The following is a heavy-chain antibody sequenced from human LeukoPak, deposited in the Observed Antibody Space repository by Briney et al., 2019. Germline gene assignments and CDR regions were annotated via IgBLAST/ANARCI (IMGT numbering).Heavy chain of an antibody. V-gene: IGHV3-23*01. CDR1: GFIFENFA. J-gene: IGHJ4*02. Sequence: GGSLRLSCAASGFIFENFAMSWVRQAPGKGLEWVSEISISDDITCYADSVKGRFTVSRDNAKNSLFLQMNSLRAEDTAVYYCARDHYNILTGYFSYWGQGTLVAVSS. CDR2: ISISDDIT. CDR3: ARDHYNILTGYFSY. D-gene: IGHD3-9*01.